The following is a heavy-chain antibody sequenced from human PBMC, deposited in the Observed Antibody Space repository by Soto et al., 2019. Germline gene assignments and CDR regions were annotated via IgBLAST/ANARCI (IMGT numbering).Heavy chain of an antibody. V-gene: IGHV4-31*03. D-gene: IGHD6-19*01. CDR2: IYYSGST. CDR3: ARGSGWNPLDY. CDR1: GGSISSGGYY. J-gene: IGHJ4*02. Sequence: TCTVSGGSISSGGYYLSWIRQHPGKGLEWIGYIYYSGSTYYNPSLKSRVTISVDTSKNQFSLKLSSVTAADTAVYYCARGSGWNPLDYWGQGTLVTVSS.